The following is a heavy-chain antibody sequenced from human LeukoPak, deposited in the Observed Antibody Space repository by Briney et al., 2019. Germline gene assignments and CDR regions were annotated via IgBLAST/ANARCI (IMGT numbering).Heavy chain of an antibody. V-gene: IGHV3-21*01. Sequence: GGSLRLSCASSGFTFSSYSMNWLRQAPGKGLDWVSSISSSSSYIYYADSVKGRFTISRDNAKNSLYLQMNSLRAEDTAVYYCARGRIAALSSPFDYWGQGTLVTVSS. CDR3: ARGRIAALSSPFDY. D-gene: IGHD6-6*01. CDR2: ISSSSSYI. J-gene: IGHJ4*02. CDR1: GFTFSSYS.